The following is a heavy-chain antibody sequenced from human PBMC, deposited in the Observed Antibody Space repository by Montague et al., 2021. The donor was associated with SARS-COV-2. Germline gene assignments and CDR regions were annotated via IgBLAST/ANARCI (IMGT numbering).Heavy chain of an antibody. V-gene: IGHV3-23*03. CDR3: AKELALAGQYYSYGMDV. Sequence: SLRLSCAASGFTFGYYAMNWVRQAPGKGLEWVSIIYSGGNTIDYAESVKGRFTISRDNSKNMLYLQMNSLRAEDTAVYYCAKELALAGQYYSYGMDVWGQGTTVTVSS. D-gene: IGHD6-19*01. J-gene: IGHJ6*02. CDR2: IYSGGNTI. CDR1: GFTFGYYA.